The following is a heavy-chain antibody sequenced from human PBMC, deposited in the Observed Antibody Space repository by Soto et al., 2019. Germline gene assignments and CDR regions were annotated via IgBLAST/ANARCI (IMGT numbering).Heavy chain of an antibody. D-gene: IGHD2-15*01. V-gene: IGHV4-31*03. CDR2: RYYSEST. Sequence: SESLSLTCTVCGGCITTGGYYWSWIRQLPGKGLEWIGHRYYSESTYYNPSLKSRVSISLDTSKNQFSLKLSFVTAADTAMYYCARTKCSGGSCYSWSLDYWGQGTPVTVSS. CDR1: GGCITTGGYY. J-gene: IGHJ4*02. CDR3: ARTKCSGGSCYSWSLDY.